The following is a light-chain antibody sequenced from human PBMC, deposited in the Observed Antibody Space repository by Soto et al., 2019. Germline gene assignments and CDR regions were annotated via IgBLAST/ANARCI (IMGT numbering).Light chain of an antibody. CDR2: SSN. Sequence: VLTQPPSASGTPGQRVTISCSGSSSNIGSNSVYWYQQLPGTAPKLLIYSSNQRPSGVPDRFSGSKSGTSASLAISGLRSEDEADYYCAAWDDSLSGPVFGGGTQLTVL. CDR1: SSNIGSNS. J-gene: IGLJ2*01. V-gene: IGLV1-47*02. CDR3: AAWDDSLSGPV.